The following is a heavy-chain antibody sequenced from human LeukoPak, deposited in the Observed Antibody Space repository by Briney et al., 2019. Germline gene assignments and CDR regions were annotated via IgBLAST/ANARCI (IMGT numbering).Heavy chain of an antibody. D-gene: IGHD3-22*01. V-gene: IGHV3-21*01. Sequence: AGGSLRLSCAASGFTFSSYSMNWVRQAPGKGLEWVSSISSSSSYIYYADSVKGRFTISRDNAKNSLYLQMNSLRAKDTAVYYCARDPEYYDSSGYGDYWGQGTLVTVSS. CDR1: GFTFSSYS. CDR3: ARDPEYYDSSGYGDY. CDR2: ISSSSSYI. J-gene: IGHJ4*02.